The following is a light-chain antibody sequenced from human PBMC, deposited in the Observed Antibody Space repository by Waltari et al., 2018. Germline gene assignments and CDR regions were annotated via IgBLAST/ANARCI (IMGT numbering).Light chain of an antibody. CDR3: LQYKNWPPLYT. J-gene: IGKJ2*01. CDR2: GAS. Sequence: EIVMTQSPATLSVSPGERATLSCRASQSISSNLVWYQHKPGQAPRVIIYGASTRATGIPARFSGSGSGTEFTLTIAILQSEDFAVYYCLQYKNWPPLYTFGQGTKLEI. CDR1: QSISSN. V-gene: IGKV3-15*01.